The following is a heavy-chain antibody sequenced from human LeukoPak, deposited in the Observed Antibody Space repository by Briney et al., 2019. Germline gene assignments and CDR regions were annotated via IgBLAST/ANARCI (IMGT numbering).Heavy chain of an antibody. CDR1: GYNFTSYG. J-gene: IGHJ6*04. D-gene: IGHD3-9*01. CDR3: ARDTGVLRYFDWLLHNYYYYGMDV. CDR2: ISAYNGNT. V-gene: IGHV1-18*04. Sequence: ASVKVSCKASGYNFTSYGISCVRQAPGQGLEWMGWISAYNGNTNYAQKLQGRVTMTTDTSTSTAYMELRSLRSDDTAVYYCARDTGVLRYFDWLLHNYYYYGMDVWGKGTTVTVSS.